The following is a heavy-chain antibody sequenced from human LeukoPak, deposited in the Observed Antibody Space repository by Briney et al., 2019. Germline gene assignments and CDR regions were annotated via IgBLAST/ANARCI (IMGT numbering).Heavy chain of an antibody. CDR1: GYTFTSYG. Sequence: ASVKVSCKASGYTFTSYGISWVRQAPGQGLEWMGWTSAYNGNTNYAQKLQGRVTMTTDTSTSTAYMELRSLRSDDTAVYYCARDPGIGSSSWYGGIDYWGQGTLVTVSS. D-gene: IGHD6-13*01. CDR2: TSAYNGNT. J-gene: IGHJ4*02. CDR3: ARDPGIGSSSWYGGIDY. V-gene: IGHV1-18*01.